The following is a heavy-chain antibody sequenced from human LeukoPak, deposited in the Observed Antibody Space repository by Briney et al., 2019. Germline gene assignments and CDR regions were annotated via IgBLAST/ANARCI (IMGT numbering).Heavy chain of an antibody. CDR2: IYFTGST. D-gene: IGHD6-13*01. CDR1: GGSIGSYY. CDR3: ARSTYSSSQWDY. V-gene: IGHV4-59*01. Sequence: SETLSLTCTVSGGSIGSYYWHWIRQPPGKGLEWIGYIYFTGSTNYNPSLKSRVTISVDTFKNQFSLKLNSVTAGDTAIYYCARSTYSSSQWDYWGQGTLVTVFS. J-gene: IGHJ4*02.